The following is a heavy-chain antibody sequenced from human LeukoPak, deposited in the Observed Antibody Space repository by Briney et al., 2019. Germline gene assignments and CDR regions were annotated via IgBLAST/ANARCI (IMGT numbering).Heavy chain of an antibody. Sequence: PGGSLRLSCEASGFSLSSYAFHWVRQAPGKGLEWVALISYDGTNKFYGGSVKGRFSISRDNSKSTLYLQMNSLRPEDTAVYYCARDWMTANWFDPWGQGTLVTVSS. CDR2: ISYDGTNK. D-gene: IGHD2-2*03. CDR1: GFSLSSYA. V-gene: IGHV3-30-3*01. CDR3: ARDWMTANWFDP. J-gene: IGHJ5*02.